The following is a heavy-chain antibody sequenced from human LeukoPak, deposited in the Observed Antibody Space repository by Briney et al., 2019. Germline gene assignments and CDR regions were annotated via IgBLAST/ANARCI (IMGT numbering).Heavy chain of an antibody. Sequence: GESLKISCKGSGYSFTSYWIGWVRQMLGKGLEWMGIIYPGDSDTRYSPSFQGQVTISADKSISTAYLQWSSLKASDTAMYYCARYRPWELYHYDYWGQGTLVTVSS. CDR2: IYPGDSDT. V-gene: IGHV5-51*01. J-gene: IGHJ4*02. CDR3: ARYRPWELYHYDY. CDR1: GYSFTSYW. D-gene: IGHD3-10*01.